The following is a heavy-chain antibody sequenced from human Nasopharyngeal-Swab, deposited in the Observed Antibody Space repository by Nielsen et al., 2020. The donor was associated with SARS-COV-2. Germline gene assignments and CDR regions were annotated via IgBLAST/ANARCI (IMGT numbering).Heavy chain of an antibody. CDR3: AKSMAYFQLSGTYNLDF. CDR1: GFTFNYFG. V-gene: IGHV3-30*18. J-gene: IGHJ4*02. CDR2: ISYEGSIR. Sequence: GESLKISCAASGFTFNYFGMHWVRQAPGKGLEWVAFISYEGSIRNYVDSVKGRFTVSRATSKNTVYLQMNSLRPDDTAVYFCAKSMAYFQLSGTYNLDFWGQGTLVTVSS. D-gene: IGHD1-1*01.